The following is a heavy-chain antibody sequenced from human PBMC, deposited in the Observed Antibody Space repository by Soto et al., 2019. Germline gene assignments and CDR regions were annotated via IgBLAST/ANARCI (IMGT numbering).Heavy chain of an antibody. CDR2: ISTYNGKT. CDR3: ARLLTEGVTYREDAFDI. D-gene: IGHD3-9*01. J-gene: IGHJ3*02. Sequence: QVQLVQSGGEVKKPGASVKVSCKASGYTFTSHGISWLRQAPGQGLEWMGWISTYNGKTDYAQKFHDRLTMTADTRTTTGYMELRSLRSDDTAVYYCARLLTEGVTYREDAFDIWGQGTKVTVSS. CDR1: GYTFTSHG. V-gene: IGHV1-18*04.